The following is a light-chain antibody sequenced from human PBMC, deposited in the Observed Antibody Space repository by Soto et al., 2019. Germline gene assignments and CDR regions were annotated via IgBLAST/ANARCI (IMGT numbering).Light chain of an antibody. J-gene: IGKJ1*01. CDR3: QHLYTYWP. CDR2: DAS. CDR1: HNIAKW. V-gene: IGKV1-5*01. Sequence: IQMTQSPSTLSASVGDRVTITCRASHNIAKWLAWYQQKPGRATRLLIYDASTLQTGVPSRFSGSGSGTDFTLTISGLRPDDFETDYCQHLYTYWPFGQGTNVEIK.